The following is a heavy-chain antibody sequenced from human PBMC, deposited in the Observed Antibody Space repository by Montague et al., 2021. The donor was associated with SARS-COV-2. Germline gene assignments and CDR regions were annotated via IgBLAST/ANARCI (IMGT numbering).Heavy chain of an antibody. V-gene: IGHV4-39*01. CDR2: IYYSGST. CDR3: ARQPTRGITIFGVVTDYGMDV. CDR1: GGSISSSSYY. J-gene: IGHJ6*02. D-gene: IGHD3-3*01. Sequence: SETLSLTCTVSGGSISSSSYYWGWIRQPPGRGLEWIGYIYYSGSTYYNPSLKSRVTISVDTSKNQFSLKLSSVTAADTAVYYCARQPTRGITIFGVVTDYGMDVGGRGTTVTVSS.